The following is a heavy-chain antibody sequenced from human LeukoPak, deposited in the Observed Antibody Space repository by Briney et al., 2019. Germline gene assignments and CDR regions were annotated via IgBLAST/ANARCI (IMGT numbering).Heavy chain of an antibody. CDR2: IWYDASKK. Sequence: QPGTSLRLSCAASGFTFSSHGMHWVRQVPGMGLEWLALIWYDASKKYYADSVKGRFTISRDNSKNTLYLQMNSLRVEDTAVYYCASRTYDTLTGYYYYGMDVWGQGTTVTVSS. CDR3: ASRTYDTLTGYYYYGMDV. D-gene: IGHD3-9*01. CDR1: GFTFSSHG. V-gene: IGHV3-33*01. J-gene: IGHJ6*02.